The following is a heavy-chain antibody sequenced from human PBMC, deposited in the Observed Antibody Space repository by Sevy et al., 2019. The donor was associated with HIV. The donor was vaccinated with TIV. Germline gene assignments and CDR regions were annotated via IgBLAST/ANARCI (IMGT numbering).Heavy chain of an antibody. D-gene: IGHD6-13*01. CDR2: IYYTGST. CDR3: ARHAAPGIAAPFDF. V-gene: IGHV4-39*01. J-gene: IGHJ4*02. CDR1: GGSVSSCSHY. Sequence: SETLSLTCTVSGGSVSSCSHYWGWIRQPPGKGLEWIGTIYYTGSTYYNPYLKSRVTVSVATSKNQFSLRLSSVTAVDTAIYYCARHAAPGIAAPFDFWGLGTLVTVSS.